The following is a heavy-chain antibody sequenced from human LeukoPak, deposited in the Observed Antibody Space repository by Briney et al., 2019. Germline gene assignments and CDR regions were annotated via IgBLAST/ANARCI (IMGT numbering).Heavy chain of an antibody. Sequence: GESLKISCKASGYSFTSQWIGWVRQMPGKGLEWMGIIYPDDSDTRYSTSFQGQVTISADKSISHAYLQWSSLKASDSAMYYCARHGKYFTGSHHFDSWGQGTLLTVSS. V-gene: IGHV5-51*01. CDR2: IYPDDSDT. CDR1: GYSFTSQW. J-gene: IGHJ4*02. CDR3: ARHGKYFTGSHHFDS. D-gene: IGHD3-9*01.